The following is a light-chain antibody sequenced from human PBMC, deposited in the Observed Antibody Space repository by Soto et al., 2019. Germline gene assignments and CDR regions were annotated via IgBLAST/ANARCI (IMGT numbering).Light chain of an antibody. CDR1: QDISNY. Sequence: DIQMTQSPSSLSASVGDRVTITCQASQDISNYLNWYQQKPGKAPKLLIYDASNLETGVPSRFSGSGSGTDFTFTISSLQPEDTATYYCQQHDNLPPAPFGGGTKVEIK. J-gene: IGKJ4*01. CDR3: QQHDNLPPAP. CDR2: DAS. V-gene: IGKV1-33*01.